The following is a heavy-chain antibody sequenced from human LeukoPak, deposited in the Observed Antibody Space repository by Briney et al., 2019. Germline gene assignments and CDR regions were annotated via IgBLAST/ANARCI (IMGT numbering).Heavy chain of an antibody. V-gene: IGHV4-31*03. CDR2: IYYSGST. CDR3: ARDSDTAMAF. Sequence: PSETLSLTCTVSGGSISSGGYYWSWIRQHPGKGLEWIGYIYYSGSTYYNPSLKSRVTISVDTSKNQFSLKLSSVTAADTAIYYCARDSDTAMAFWGQGTLVTVSS. CDR1: GGSISSGGYY. D-gene: IGHD5-18*01. J-gene: IGHJ4*02.